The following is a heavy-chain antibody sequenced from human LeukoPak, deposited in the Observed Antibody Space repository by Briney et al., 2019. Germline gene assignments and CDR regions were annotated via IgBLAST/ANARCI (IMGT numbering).Heavy chain of an antibody. CDR3: AREGSGWAFDY. J-gene: IGHJ4*02. V-gene: IGHV1-2*02. CDR1: GYTFTGYY. CDR2: INPNSGGT. D-gene: IGHD6-19*01. Sequence: ASVKVSCKASGYTFTGYYMHWVRQAPGQGLEWMGWINPNSGGTNYAQKFQGRVTMTRDTSISTAYMELSSLRSEDMAVYYCAREGSGWAFDYWGQGTLVTVSS.